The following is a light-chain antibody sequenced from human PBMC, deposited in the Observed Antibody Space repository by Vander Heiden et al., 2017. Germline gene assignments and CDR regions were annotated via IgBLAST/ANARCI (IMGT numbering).Light chain of an antibody. Sequence: QSALTQPASVSGSPGQSITISCTGTSSDVGNYNRVSWYQQHPGKAPKVMIYEVGKRPAGVANRFAGSKSGNTASLTISGLQAEDEADYYCSSYASSSMVFGGGTKLTVL. J-gene: IGLJ3*02. V-gene: IGLV2-23*02. CDR2: EVG. CDR1: SSDVGNYNR. CDR3: SSYASSSMV.